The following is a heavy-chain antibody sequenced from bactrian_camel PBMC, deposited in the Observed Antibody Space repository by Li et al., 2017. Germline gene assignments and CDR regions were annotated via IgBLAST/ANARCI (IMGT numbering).Heavy chain of an antibody. CDR3: AADEWGSISYGGDWSDEDFKY. Sequence: GGSVRAGGSLRLTCTLSGYSDTTFCMAWFRQIPGKGREKVAGIDSDGITSYVDSVKGRFTISGDTAKRTIYLQMNSLKPEDTAMYYCAADEWGSISYGGDWSDEDFKYWGQGTQVTVS. CDR2: IDSDGIT. D-gene: IGHD6*01. CDR1: GYSDTTFC. V-gene: IGHV3S8*01. J-gene: IGHJ4*01.